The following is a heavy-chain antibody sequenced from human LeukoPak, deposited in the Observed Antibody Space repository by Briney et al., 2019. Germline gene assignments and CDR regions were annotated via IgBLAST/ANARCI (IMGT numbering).Heavy chain of an antibody. J-gene: IGHJ5*02. CDR3: ARGSITMVRGVRGWFDP. Sequence: PSETLSLTCAVYGGSFSGYYWSWIRQPPGKGLEWIGEINHSGSTNYNPPLKSRVTISVDTSKNQFSLKLSSVTAADTAVYYCARGSITMVRGVRGWFDPWGQGTLVTVSS. CDR2: INHSGST. D-gene: IGHD3-10*01. CDR1: GGSFSGYY. V-gene: IGHV4-34*01.